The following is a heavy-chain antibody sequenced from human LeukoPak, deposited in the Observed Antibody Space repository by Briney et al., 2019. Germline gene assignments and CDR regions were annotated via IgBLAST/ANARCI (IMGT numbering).Heavy chain of an antibody. CDR2: ISSSSSYI. D-gene: IGHD2-15*01. J-gene: IGHJ4*02. CDR3: ARDHVVDGLVFDY. CDR1: GFTFSSYS. V-gene: IGHV3-21*01. Sequence: GGSLRLSCAASGFTFSSYSMNWVRQAPGKGLEWVSSISSSSSYIYYADSVKGRFTISRDNAKNSLYLQMNTLSPEDTAIYYCARDHVVDGLVFDYWGQGTLVTVSS.